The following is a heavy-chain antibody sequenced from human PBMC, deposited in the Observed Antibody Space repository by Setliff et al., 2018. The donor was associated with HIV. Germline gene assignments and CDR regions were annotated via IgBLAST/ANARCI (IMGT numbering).Heavy chain of an antibody. D-gene: IGHD6-6*01. CDR3: ARATYGSRAGTGLYFDS. J-gene: IGHJ4*02. CDR2: INYSGKT. CDR1: GGSFSGFY. Sequence: SETLSLTCGISGGSFSGFYWAWIRQPPGKGLEWIGEINYSGKTNKNPSLKSRVTISADTSRTQFSLNLISVTAADTAVHYCARATYGSRAGTGLYFDSWGQGALVTVSS. V-gene: IGHV4-34*01.